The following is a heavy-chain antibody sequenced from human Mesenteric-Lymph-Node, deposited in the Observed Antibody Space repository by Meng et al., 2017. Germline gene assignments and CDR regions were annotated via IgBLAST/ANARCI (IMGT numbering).Heavy chain of an antibody. CDR3: AAFQPTYSSGWYYFDY. D-gene: IGHD6-19*01. J-gene: IGHJ4*02. Sequence: GESLKISCAASGFTVSSNYMSWVRQAPGKGLEWVSVIYSGGSTYYADSVRGRLTISRDNSKNTLYLQMNNLGGEDTAVYYCAAFQPTYSSGWYYFDYWGQGTLVTVSS. CDR1: GFTVSSNY. CDR2: IYSGGST. V-gene: IGHV3-53*05.